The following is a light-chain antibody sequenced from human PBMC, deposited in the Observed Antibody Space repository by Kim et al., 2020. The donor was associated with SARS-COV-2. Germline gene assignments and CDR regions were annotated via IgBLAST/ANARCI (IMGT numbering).Light chain of an antibody. CDR3: QQYGSLWT. CDR2: GAS. CDR1: QSVSSDY. J-gene: IGKJ1*01. Sequence: EVVLTQSPGTLSLSPGERATRSCRASQSVSSDYLAWYQQKPGQAPRLLIHGASSRATGIPDRFSGSGSGTDFTLTISRLEPEDFAVYYCQQYGSLWTFGQGTKVDIK. V-gene: IGKV3-20*01.